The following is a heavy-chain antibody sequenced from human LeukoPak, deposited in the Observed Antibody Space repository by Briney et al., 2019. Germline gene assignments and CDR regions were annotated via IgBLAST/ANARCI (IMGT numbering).Heavy chain of an antibody. J-gene: IGHJ4*02. CDR1: RGSITSNY. V-gene: IGHV4-59*01. D-gene: IGHD2-2*01. CDR3: ARWIPSSNSFDY. CDR2: IYYSGST. Sequence: SETLSLTCTVSRGSITSNYWSWIRQPPGRGLEWIGYIYYSGSTHYNPSLKSRVTISTDTSKNQFSLRLNSVTAADTAVYYCARWIPSSNSFDYWGQGTLVTVSS.